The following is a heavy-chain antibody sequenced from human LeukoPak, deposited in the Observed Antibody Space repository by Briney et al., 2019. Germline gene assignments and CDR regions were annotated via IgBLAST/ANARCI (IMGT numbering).Heavy chain of an antibody. CDR2: INPNSGGT. J-gene: IGHJ6*02. V-gene: IGHV1-2*02. Sequence: ASVKVSCKASGYTFTGYYMHWVRQAPGQGLEWMGWINPNSGGTNYAQKFQGRVTMTRDTSISTAYMELSRLRSDDTAVYYCARDSLYYDFWSGYLGSGYYYGMDVWGQGTTVTVSS. D-gene: IGHD3-3*01. CDR3: ARDSLYYDFWSGYLGSGYYYGMDV. CDR1: GYTFTGYY.